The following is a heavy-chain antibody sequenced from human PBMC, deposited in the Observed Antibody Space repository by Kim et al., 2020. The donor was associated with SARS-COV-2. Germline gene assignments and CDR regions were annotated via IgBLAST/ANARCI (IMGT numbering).Heavy chain of an antibody. CDR1: GYTFTSYG. CDR3: ARDLAAAALVILYYYGMDV. D-gene: IGHD6-13*01. V-gene: IGHV1-18*01. Sequence: ASVKVSCKASGYTFTSYGISWVRQAPGQGLEWMGWISAYNGNTNYAQKLQGRVTMTTDTSTSTAYMELRSLRSDDTAVYYCARDLAAAALVILYYYGMDVWGQGTTVTVSS. CDR2: ISAYNGNT. J-gene: IGHJ6*02.